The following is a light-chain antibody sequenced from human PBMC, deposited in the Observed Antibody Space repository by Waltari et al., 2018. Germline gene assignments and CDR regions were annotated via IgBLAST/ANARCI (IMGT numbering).Light chain of an antibody. J-gene: IGLJ1*01. V-gene: IGLV2-23*02. CDR1: SSDFGKSNL. CDR3: SSNAGGHVV. Sequence: QSALTQPASVSGSPGQSTTISCTGASSDFGKSNLVSWFQKYPGKAPTLLIYEVTNRPSGVSSRFAGSKSGNTVSLTLSGLRTEDEADYYCSSNAGGHVVFGSGTKVTVL. CDR2: EVT.